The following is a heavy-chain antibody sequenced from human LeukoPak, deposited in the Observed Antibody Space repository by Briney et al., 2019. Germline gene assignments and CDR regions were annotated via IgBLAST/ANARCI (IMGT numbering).Heavy chain of an antibody. Sequence: PSETLSLTCTVSGGSISSYYWSWIRQTPGKGLEWIGYIYYSGSTNYNPSLKSRVTISVDTSKNQFSLKLGSVTAADTAVYYCARAVLEWTQTYYFDYWGQGTLVTVSS. V-gene: IGHV4-59*01. CDR2: IYYSGST. CDR1: GGSISSYY. CDR3: ARAVLEWTQTYYFDY. J-gene: IGHJ4*02. D-gene: IGHD3-3*01.